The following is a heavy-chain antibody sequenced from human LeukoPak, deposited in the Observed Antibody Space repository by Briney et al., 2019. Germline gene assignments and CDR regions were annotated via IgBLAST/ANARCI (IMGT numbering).Heavy chain of an antibody. CDR2: ISGSGGST. J-gene: IGHJ4*02. D-gene: IGHD3-9*01. Sequence: PGGSLRLSCAASGISFSNYSMNWVRQAPGKGLEWVSAISGSGGSTYYADSVKGRFTIARDNSKNTLYLQMNSLRAEDTAVYYCAKAVGNTGYYGRYYFDYWGQGTLVTVSS. V-gene: IGHV3-23*01. CDR3: AKAVGNTGYYGRYYFDY. CDR1: GISFSNYS.